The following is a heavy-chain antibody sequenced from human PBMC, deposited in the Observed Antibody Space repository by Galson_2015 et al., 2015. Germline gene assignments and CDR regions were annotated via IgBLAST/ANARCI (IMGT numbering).Heavy chain of an antibody. Sequence: SLRLSCAASGFTFSSYAMSWVRQAPGKGLEWVSAISGSGGSTYYADSVKGRFTISRDNSKNTLYLQMNSLRAEDTAVYYCAKFDAWVVVAATLDYWGQGTLVTVSS. CDR2: ISGSGGST. CDR3: AKFDAWVVVAATLDY. CDR1: GFTFSSYA. J-gene: IGHJ4*02. V-gene: IGHV3-23*01. D-gene: IGHD2-15*01.